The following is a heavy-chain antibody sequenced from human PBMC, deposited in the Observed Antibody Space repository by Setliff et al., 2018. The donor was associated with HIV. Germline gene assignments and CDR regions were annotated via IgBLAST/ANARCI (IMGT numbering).Heavy chain of an antibody. Sequence: SGGSLRLSCATSGFTFSYYGMHWVRQAPGKGLEWVAFIRYDDTYKYYADSVKGRFTISRDNSKNTPYLQMNSLRAEDTAVYYCTKNLYRSPWSPLDYWGQGTLVTVSS. CDR1: GFTFSYYG. CDR3: TKNLYRSPWSPLDY. V-gene: IGHV3-30*02. J-gene: IGHJ4*02. D-gene: IGHD6-19*01. CDR2: IRYDDTYK.